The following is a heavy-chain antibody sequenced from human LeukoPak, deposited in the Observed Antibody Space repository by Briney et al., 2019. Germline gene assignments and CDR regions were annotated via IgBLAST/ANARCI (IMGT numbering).Heavy chain of an antibody. CDR1: GGSFSGYY. J-gene: IGHJ6*03. Sequence: SSETLSLTCAVYGGSFSGYYWSWIRQPPGKGLEWIGEINHSGSTYYNPSLKSRVTISVDTSKNQFSLKLSSVTAADTAVYYCARGGQYSSSWYSNYYYYMDVWGKGTTVTVSS. CDR2: INHSGST. CDR3: ARGGQYSSSWYSNYYYYMDV. D-gene: IGHD6-13*01. V-gene: IGHV4-34*01.